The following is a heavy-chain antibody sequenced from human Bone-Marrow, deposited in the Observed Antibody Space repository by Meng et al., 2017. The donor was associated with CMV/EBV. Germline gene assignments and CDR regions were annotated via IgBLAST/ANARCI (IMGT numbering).Heavy chain of an antibody. D-gene: IGHD2-2*01. CDR1: GYTFTGYY. J-gene: IGHJ4*02. Sequence: QGQRGQFGAEVKKPGASGKVSCKASGYTFTGYYMHWVRQAPGQGLEWMGWINPNSGGTNYAQKFQGRVTMTRDTSISTAYMKLSRLRSDDTAVYYCARAHCSSTSCLIDYWGQGTLVTVSS. CDR3: ARAHCSSTSCLIDY. V-gene: IGHV1-2*02. CDR2: INPNSGGT.